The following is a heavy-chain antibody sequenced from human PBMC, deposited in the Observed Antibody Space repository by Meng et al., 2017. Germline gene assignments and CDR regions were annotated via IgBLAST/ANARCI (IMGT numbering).Heavy chain of an antibody. J-gene: IGHJ6*02. D-gene: IGHD3-22*01. CDR1: GFSRSTSGMC. CDR3: ARIVGYYDCSGWSYYYYGMDV. CDR2: IDWDDDK. Sequence: SGPTLVKPTQTLTLTCTFSGFSRSTSGMCVSWIRQPPGKALEWLALIDWDDDKYYSTSLKTRLTISKDTSKNQVVLTMTNMDPVDTATDYCARIVGYYDCSGWSYYYYGMDVWGQGTTVTVSS. V-gene: IGHV2-70*01.